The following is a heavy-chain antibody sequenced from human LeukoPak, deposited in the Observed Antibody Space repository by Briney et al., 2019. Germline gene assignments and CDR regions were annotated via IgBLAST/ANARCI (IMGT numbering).Heavy chain of an antibody. J-gene: IGHJ4*02. V-gene: IGHV4-59*01. CDR1: GGSISSYY. D-gene: IGHD3-22*01. CDR2: IYYSGST. Sequence: SETLSLTCTVPGGSISSYYWSWIRQPPGKGLEWIGYIYYSGSTNYNPSLKSRVTISVDTSKNQFSLKLSSVTAADTAVYYCARQIYYDSSGPGGYFDSWAQGTLVTVSS. CDR3: ARQIYYDSSGPGGYFDS.